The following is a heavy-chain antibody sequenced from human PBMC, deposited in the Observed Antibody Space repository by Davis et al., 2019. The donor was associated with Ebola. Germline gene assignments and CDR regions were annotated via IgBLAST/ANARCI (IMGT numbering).Heavy chain of an antibody. CDR3: ASGTYYGSGSYIDY. CDR1: GYTFTSYY. CDR2: VNPSGGST. V-gene: IGHV1-46*01. Sequence: AASVKVSCKAFGYTFTSYYIHWVRQAPGQGLEWMGIVNPSGGSTTYEQKFQGRVTMTRDTSTSTVYMELSSLRSEDTAVYYCASGTYYGSGSYIDYWGQGTLVTVSS. J-gene: IGHJ4*02. D-gene: IGHD3-10*01.